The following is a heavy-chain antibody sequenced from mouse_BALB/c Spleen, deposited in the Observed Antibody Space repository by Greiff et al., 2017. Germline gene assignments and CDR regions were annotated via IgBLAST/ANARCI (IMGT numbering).Heavy chain of an antibody. V-gene: IGHV5-12-1*01. J-gene: IGHJ4*01. CDR3: ARQGYYGSSFYAMDY. D-gene: IGHD1-1*01. CDR2: ISSGGGST. Sequence: DVQLVESGGGLVKPGGSLKLSCAASGFAFSSYDMSWVRQTPEKRLEWVAYISSGGGSTYYPDTVKGRFTISRDNAKNTLYLQMSSLKSEDTAMYYCARQGYYGSSFYAMDYWGQGTSVTVSS. CDR1: GFAFSSYD.